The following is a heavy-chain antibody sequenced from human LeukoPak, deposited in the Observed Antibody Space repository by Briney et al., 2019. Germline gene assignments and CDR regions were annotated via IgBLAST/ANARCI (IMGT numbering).Heavy chain of an antibody. J-gene: IGHJ6*02. CDR2: IGTAGDT. D-gene: IGHD2-2*01. V-gene: IGHV3-13*01. CDR1: GFTFSSYD. Sequence: PGGSLRLSCAASGFTFSSYDMHWVRKATGKGLEWVSAIGTAGDTYYPGSVKGRFTISRENAKNSLYLQMNSLRAGDTAVYYCARGCSSTSCYPHYYYYGMDVWGQGTTVTVSS. CDR3: ARGCSSTSCYPHYYYYGMDV.